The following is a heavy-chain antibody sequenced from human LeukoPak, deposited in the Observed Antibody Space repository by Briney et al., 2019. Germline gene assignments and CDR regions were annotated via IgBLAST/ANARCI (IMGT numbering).Heavy chain of an antibody. J-gene: IGHJ5*02. CDR3: AKEAGEQQLPEGWFDP. V-gene: IGHV3-23*01. CDR1: GFTFSSYA. Sequence: PGGSLRLACAASGFTFSSYAMSWVRQAPGEGLEWVSAISGSGGSTYYADSVKGRFTISRDNSKNTLHLQMNSLRAEDTAVYYCAKEAGEQQLPEGWFDPWGQGTLVTVSS. D-gene: IGHD6-13*01. CDR2: ISGSGGST.